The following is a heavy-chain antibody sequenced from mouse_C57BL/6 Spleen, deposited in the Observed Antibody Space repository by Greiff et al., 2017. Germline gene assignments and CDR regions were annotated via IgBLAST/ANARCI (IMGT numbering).Heavy chain of an antibody. V-gene: IGHV1-61*01. CDR3: ARGDYYGSSTRNFDY. D-gene: IGHD1-1*01. Sequence: QVQLQQPGAELVRPGSSVKLSCKASGYTFTSYWMDWVKQRPGQGLEWIGNIYPSDSETHYNQKFKDKATLTVDKSSSTAYMQLSSLTSEDSAVYECARGDYYGSSTRNFDYWGQGTTLTVSS. CDR1: GYTFTSYW. J-gene: IGHJ2*01. CDR2: IYPSDSET.